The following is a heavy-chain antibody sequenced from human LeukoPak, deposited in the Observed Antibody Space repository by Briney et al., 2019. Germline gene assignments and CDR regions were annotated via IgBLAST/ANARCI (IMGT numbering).Heavy chain of an antibody. CDR1: GFTFDDYG. Sequence: PGGSLRLSCAASGFTFDDYGMSWVRQAPGKGLEWVSGINWNGGSTGYADSVKGRFTISRDNAKNSLCLQMNSLRAEDTALYYCARGFWYYDILTGYYTRTSFYYFDYWGQGTLVTVSS. CDR2: INWNGGST. CDR3: ARGFWYYDILTGYYTRTSFYYFDY. D-gene: IGHD3-9*01. J-gene: IGHJ4*02. V-gene: IGHV3-20*04.